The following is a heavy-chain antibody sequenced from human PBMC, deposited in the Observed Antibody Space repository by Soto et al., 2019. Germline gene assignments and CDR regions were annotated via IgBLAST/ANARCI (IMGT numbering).Heavy chain of an antibody. V-gene: IGHV3-30*03. Sequence: QVQLVESGGGVVQPGTSLTLSCAASGFTFSNYAMHWVRQAPGKGLEWVAAMSFDGTRYYADSVKGRSTISSDSARNTVFLQTSGLRVDDTALYYCTRGRPLPSMNTGDEPLDIWGQGTMVTVSS. CDR3: TRGRPLPSMNTGDEPLDI. D-gene: IGHD3-16*01. CDR2: MSFDGTR. CDR1: GFTFSNYA. J-gene: IGHJ3*02.